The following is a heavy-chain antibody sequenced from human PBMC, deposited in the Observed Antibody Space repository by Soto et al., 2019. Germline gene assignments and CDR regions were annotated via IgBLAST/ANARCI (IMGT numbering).Heavy chain of an antibody. V-gene: IGHV1-3*01. D-gene: IGHD3-10*02. CDR2: INAGNGNT. CDR1: GYTFSSYA. CDR3: ASNTMLGNWFDP. Sequence: QVQLVQSGAEVKKPGASVKVSCKASGYTFSSYAMHWVRQAPGQRLEWMGWINAGNGNTKYSQKFQGRVSITRDTSASTAYMELSSLRSEDTAVYYCASNTMLGNWFDPWCQGTLVTVSS. J-gene: IGHJ5*02.